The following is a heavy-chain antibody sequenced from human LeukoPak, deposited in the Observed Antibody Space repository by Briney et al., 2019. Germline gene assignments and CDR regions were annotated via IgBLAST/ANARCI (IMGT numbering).Heavy chain of an antibody. Sequence: GGSLRLSCAASGFTFSNYWMHWVRQTPGKGLVWVSRINSDASVATYADSVKGRFTISRDNAKNTLYLQMKTLKAEDTAVYYCARDLHPRLAGFFDYWGQGTLVTVSS. CDR1: GFTFSNYW. CDR3: ARDLHPRLAGFFDY. CDR2: INSDASVA. J-gene: IGHJ4*02. D-gene: IGHD3-3*02. V-gene: IGHV3-74*01.